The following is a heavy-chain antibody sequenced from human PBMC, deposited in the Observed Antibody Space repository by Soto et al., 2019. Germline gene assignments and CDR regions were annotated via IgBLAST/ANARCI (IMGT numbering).Heavy chain of an antibody. D-gene: IGHD6-13*01. CDR3: AVAYSNSWHNVVY. V-gene: IGHV3-30-3*01. CDR1: GFSFRDYA. CDR2: ISYDASSK. Sequence: QVQLVESGGGVVQPGRSLRLSCAASGFSFRDYAMHWVRQAPGKGLEWVAIISYDASSKYNADSVKGRFTISRDNSKNTLYLQMNSLRTEDTAVYYCAVAYSNSWHNVVYWGQGTLVTVSS. J-gene: IGHJ4*02.